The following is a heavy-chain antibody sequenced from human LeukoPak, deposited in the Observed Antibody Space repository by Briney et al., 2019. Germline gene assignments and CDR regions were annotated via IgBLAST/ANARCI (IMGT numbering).Heavy chain of an antibody. CDR1: GGSISSYY. J-gene: IGHJ2*01. V-gene: IGHV4-59*01. Sequence: SETLSLTCTVSGGSISSYYWSWIRQPPGKGLEWIGYIYYIGSTNYNPSLESRVTIPVDTSKNQFSLRLSSVTAADTAVYYCARGPQYYYDSSTSPHPYFYLWGRGTLVTVSS. CDR2: IYYIGST. CDR3: ARGPQYYYDSSTSPHPYFYL. D-gene: IGHD3-22*01.